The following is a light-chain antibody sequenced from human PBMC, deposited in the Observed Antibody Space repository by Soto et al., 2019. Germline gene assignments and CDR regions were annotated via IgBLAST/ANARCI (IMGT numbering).Light chain of an antibody. CDR2: AVI. CDR1: SRDVGGYDQ. CDR3: TSYTGSGTV. Sequence: QSALTQPASVSGSPGQSVAISCTGTSRDVGGYDQVSWYQQHPGKAPKLLIYAVIIRPSGVSSRFSGSKSGTTASLTISGLRPDDDDDNSCTSYTGSGTVFGRGTKVTVL. V-gene: IGLV2-14*03. J-gene: IGLJ2*01.